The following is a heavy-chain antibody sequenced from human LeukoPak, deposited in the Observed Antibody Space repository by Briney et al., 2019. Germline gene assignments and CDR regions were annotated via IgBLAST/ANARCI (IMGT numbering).Heavy chain of an antibody. D-gene: IGHD2-2*01. Sequence: GASVKVSCKASGYTFTSYGISWVRQAPGQGLEWMGWISAYNGNTNYAQKLQGRVTMTTDTSTSTAYMELRSLRSDDTAVYYCARWGKLGYCSSTSCYGPFPMDVWGKGTTVTVSS. J-gene: IGHJ6*03. CDR3: ARWGKLGYCSSTSCYGPFPMDV. CDR1: GYTFTSYG. CDR2: ISAYNGNT. V-gene: IGHV1-18*01.